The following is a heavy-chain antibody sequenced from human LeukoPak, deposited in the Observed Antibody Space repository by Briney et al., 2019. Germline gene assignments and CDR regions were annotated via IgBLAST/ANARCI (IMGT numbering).Heavy chain of an antibody. J-gene: IGHJ5*01. CDR2: IYSDGST. Sequence: PGGSLRLSCSASGFTFSSYAMHWVRQAPGKGLEWVSVIYSDGSTYYADSVKGRFTISRDNSKNTLHLQIDSLRAEDTAVYYCARSTVGWFDSWGQGTLVTVSS. CDR1: GFTFSSYA. V-gene: IGHV3-53*01. CDR3: ARSTVGWFDS.